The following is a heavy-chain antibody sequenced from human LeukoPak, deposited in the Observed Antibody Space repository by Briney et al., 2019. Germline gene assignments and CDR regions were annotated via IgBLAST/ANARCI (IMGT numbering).Heavy chain of an antibody. CDR3: ARETVTTVTSPPDY. D-gene: IGHD4-17*01. CDR2: INPNSGGT. CDR1: GYTFTGYY. J-gene: IGHJ4*02. V-gene: IGHV1-2*02. Sequence: ASVKVSCKASGYTFTGYYMHWVRQAPGQGLEWMGWINPNSGGTNYAQKFQGRVTMTRDTSISTAYMELSGLRSDDTAVYYCARETVTTVTSPPDYWGQGTLVTVSS.